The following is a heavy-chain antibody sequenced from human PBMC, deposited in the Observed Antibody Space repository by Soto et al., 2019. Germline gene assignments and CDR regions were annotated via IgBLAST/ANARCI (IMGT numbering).Heavy chain of an antibody. CDR3: ARGSGIVALPGELGDVNYDY. CDR2: INESGST. Sequence: QVQLQQWGAGLVKPSETLSLSCAVYGQSFSGHSWAWIRQPPGKGLEWIGEINESGSTYYNPSLKSRVTISTDTSKNQFSLKLSSVSAADTAAYFCARGSGIVALPGELGDVNYDYWGQGTLVNVSS. V-gene: IGHV4-34*01. J-gene: IGHJ4*02. D-gene: IGHD2-21*01. CDR1: GQSFSGHS.